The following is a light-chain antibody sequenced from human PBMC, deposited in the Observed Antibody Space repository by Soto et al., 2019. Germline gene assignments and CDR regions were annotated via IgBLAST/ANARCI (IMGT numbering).Light chain of an antibody. CDR2: DAS. V-gene: IGKV3-11*01. CDR1: QSVSSY. Sequence: EIVLTQSPATLSLSPGERATLSCRASQSVSSYLAWYQQKPVQAPRLLIYDASNRATGVPARFSGSGSGTDFTLTISSLEPEDFAVYYCQQRSNWPRSTFGQGTKLEIK. CDR3: QQRSNWPRST. J-gene: IGKJ2*01.